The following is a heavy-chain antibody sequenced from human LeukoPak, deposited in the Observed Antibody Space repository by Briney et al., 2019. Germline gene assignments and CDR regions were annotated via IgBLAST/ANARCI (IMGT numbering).Heavy chain of an antibody. V-gene: IGHV4-39*01. D-gene: IGHD2-15*01. CDR2: IYYSGST. J-gene: IGHJ5*02. CDR3: ARRTYCSGGSCYSRGTSWFDP. Sequence: SETLSLTCTVSGGSISSSSYYWGWIRQPPGTGLEWIGSIYYSGSTYYNPSLKSRVTISVDTSKNQFSLKLSSVTAADAAVYYCARRTYCSGGSCYSRGTSWFDPWGQGTLVTVSS. CDR1: GGSISSSSYY.